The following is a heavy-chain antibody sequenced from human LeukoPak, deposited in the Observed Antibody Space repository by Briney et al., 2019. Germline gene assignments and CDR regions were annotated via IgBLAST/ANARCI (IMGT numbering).Heavy chain of an antibody. CDR2: IIGSTIT. J-gene: IGHJ3*02. CDR3: VRDHLWAFDI. D-gene: IGHD3-10*01. Sequence: GGSLRLSCAASGFTFSSYSMNWVRQAPGKGLEWISDIIGSTITYADSVKGRFTISRDNAKNSLYPQMNSLRDEDTAVYYCVRDHLWAFDIWGQGTMVTVSS. V-gene: IGHV3-48*02. CDR1: GFTFSSYS.